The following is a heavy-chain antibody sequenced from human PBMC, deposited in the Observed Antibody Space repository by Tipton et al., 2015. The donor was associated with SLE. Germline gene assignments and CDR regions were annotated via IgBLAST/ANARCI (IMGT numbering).Heavy chain of an antibody. V-gene: IGHV4-59*01. CDR2: IYYSGST. CDR3: AGGGSWQLAAFGY. CDR1: GGSISSYY. J-gene: IGHJ4*02. Sequence: TLSLTCTVSGGSISSYYWSWIRQPPGKGLEWIGYIYYSGSTNYNPSLKSRVTISVDTSKNQFSLKLSSVTAADTAVYYCAGGGSWQLAAFGYWGQGTRVPGSS. D-gene: IGHD6-13*01.